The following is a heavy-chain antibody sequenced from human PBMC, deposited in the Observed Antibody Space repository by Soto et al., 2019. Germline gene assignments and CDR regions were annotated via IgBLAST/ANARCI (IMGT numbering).Heavy chain of an antibody. CDR2: ISGSGGTT. Sequence: PGGSLRLSCVASGFTFSSYAMSWVRQAPGKGLEWVSAISGSGGTTYYADSVRDRFSISRDNSKNTLYLQMNSLRAEDTAVYYCAKAPRWTGTSRYWGQGTLVTVSS. CDR3: AKAPRWTGTSRY. D-gene: IGHD1-7*01. CDR1: GFTFSSYA. J-gene: IGHJ4*02. V-gene: IGHV3-23*01.